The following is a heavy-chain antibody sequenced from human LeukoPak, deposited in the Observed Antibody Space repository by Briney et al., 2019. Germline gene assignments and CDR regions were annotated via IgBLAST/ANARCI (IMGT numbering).Heavy chain of an antibody. CDR3: ARVSHKWLLSSFDY. V-gene: IGHV4-39*07. CDR1: GGSISSSSYY. CDR2: IYYSGST. D-gene: IGHD3-3*01. J-gene: IGHJ4*02. Sequence: PSETLSLTCTVSGGSISSSSYYWGWIRQPPGKGLEWIGSIYYSGSTYYNPSLKSRVTISVDTSKNQFSLKLSSVTAADTAVYYCARVSHKWLLSSFDYWGQGTLVTVSS.